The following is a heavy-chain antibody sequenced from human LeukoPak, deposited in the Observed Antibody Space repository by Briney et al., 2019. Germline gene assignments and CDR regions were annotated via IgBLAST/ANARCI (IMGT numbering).Heavy chain of an antibody. CDR2: ISSSGSTI. CDR3: AELGITMIGGV. Sequence: PGGSLRLSCAASGFTFSSYEMNWVRQAPGKGLEWVSCISSSGSTIYYADSAKGRFTISRDNAKNSLYLQMNSLRAEDTAVYYCAELGITMIGGVWGKGTTVTISS. D-gene: IGHD3-10*02. V-gene: IGHV3-48*03. CDR1: GFTFSSYE. J-gene: IGHJ6*04.